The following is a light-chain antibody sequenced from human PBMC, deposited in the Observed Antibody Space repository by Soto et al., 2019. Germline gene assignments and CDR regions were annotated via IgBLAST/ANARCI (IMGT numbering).Light chain of an antibody. V-gene: IGLV7-46*01. CDR2: DTS. CDR3: FISYSGARV. Sequence: QAVVPQEPSLTVSPGGTVTLTCGSSTGAVTSGHYPYRFQQKHVKAPRTLIYDTSNKHSWTPARFSGSLLGGKAALTRSSAQTEDEAEYYCFISYSGARVFGGGTKLTVL. CDR1: TGAVTSGHY. J-gene: IGLJ2*01.